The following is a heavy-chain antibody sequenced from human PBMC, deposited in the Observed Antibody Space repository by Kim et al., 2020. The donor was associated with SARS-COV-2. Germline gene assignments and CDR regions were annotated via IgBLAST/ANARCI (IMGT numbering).Heavy chain of an antibody. D-gene: IGHD6-13*01. J-gene: IGHJ4*02. CDR3: ASKYSSNWGNFDY. Sequence: YADTVKGRFTISRDKSKNTLYLQMNSLRAEDTAVYYCASKYSSNWGNFDYWGQGTLVTVSS. V-gene: IGHV3-33*01.